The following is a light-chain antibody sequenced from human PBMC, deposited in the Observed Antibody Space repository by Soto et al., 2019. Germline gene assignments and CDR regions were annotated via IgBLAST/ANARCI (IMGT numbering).Light chain of an antibody. V-gene: IGLV3-1*01. CDR1: KLGDKY. Sequence: SYELTQPPSVSGSPGQTASITCSGDKLGDKYACWYQQKPGQSPVLIIYQDIKRPSGIPERFSGSNSGNTATLTISGTQAMDEADYYCQAWDSSTVVFGGGTKLTVL. CDR2: QDI. CDR3: QAWDSSTVV. J-gene: IGLJ2*01.